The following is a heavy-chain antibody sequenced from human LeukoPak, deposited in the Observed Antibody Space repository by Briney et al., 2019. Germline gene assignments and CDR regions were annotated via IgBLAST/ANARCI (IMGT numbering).Heavy chain of an antibody. CDR3: ARNGYYDSYFEY. V-gene: IGHV4-59*01. CDR1: GGSISTYN. CDR2: VDYGGNT. J-gene: IGHJ4*02. Sequence: PSETLSLTCTVSGGSISTYNWTWIRQPPGKGLEWIGYVDYGGNTDYNPSLKSRVTISVDMSKNQFSLRLSSVTAADTAVYYCARNGYYDSYFEYWGRGILVTVSS. D-gene: IGHD3-22*01.